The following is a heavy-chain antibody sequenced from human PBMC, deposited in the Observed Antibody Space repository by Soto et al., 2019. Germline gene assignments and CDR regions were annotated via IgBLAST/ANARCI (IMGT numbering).Heavy chain of an antibody. V-gene: IGHV1-69*13. CDR1: GGTFSSYA. CDR2: IIPIFGTA. Sequence: GASVKVSFKTSGGTFSSYAISWVRQAPGQGLEWMGGIIPIFGTANYAQKFQGRVTITADESTSTAYMELSSLRSEDTAVYYCARVMVRGPYGMDVWGQGTTVTVSS. J-gene: IGHJ6*02. CDR3: ARVMVRGPYGMDV. D-gene: IGHD3-10*01.